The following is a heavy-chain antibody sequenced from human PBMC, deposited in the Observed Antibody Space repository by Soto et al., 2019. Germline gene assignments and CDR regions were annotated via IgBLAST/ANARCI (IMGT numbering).Heavy chain of an antibody. D-gene: IGHD3-9*01. V-gene: IGHV5-51*01. Sequence: PGESLKISCKGSGYSFTSYWIGWVRQMPGKGLEWMGIIYPGDSDTRYSPSFQGQVTISADKSISTAYLQWSSLKASDTAMYYWARLQGLRYFRGPPHGMDVWGQGTTVTVSS. J-gene: IGHJ6*02. CDR2: IYPGDSDT. CDR3: ARLQGLRYFRGPPHGMDV. CDR1: GYSFTSYW.